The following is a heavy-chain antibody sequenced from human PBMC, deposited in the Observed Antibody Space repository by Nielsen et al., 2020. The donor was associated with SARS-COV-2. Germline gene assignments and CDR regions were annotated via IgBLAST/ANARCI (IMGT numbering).Heavy chain of an antibody. Sequence: VRQAPGKGLEWVAVISYHGSNKYYADSVKGRFTISRDNSKNTLYLQMNSLRAEDTAVYYCAKDARYCSSISCYPGASDYYYYYYMDVWGKGTTVTVSS. V-gene: IGHV3-30*18. J-gene: IGHJ6*03. CDR3: AKDARYCSSISCYPGASDYYYYYYMDV. CDR2: ISYHGSNK. D-gene: IGHD2-2*01.